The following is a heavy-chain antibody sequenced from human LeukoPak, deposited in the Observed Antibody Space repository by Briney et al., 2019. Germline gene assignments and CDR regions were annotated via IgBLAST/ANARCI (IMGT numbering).Heavy chain of an antibody. CDR3: VSRLVPGLR. V-gene: IGHV3-7*01. D-gene: IGHD4-11*01. CDR1: GFTFSVSW. CDR2: IKGDGSQK. J-gene: IGHJ4*02. Sequence: PGGSLRLSCATSGFTFSVSWMSWVRQAPGKGLEWVANIKGDGSQKYYVDSVKGRFTISRDNAKNSLYLQMSSLRAEDTAVYYCVSRLVPGLRWGRGTLVIVSS.